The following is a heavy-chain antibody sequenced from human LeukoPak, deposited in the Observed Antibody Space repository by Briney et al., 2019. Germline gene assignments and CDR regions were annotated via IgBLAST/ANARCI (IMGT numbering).Heavy chain of an antibody. Sequence: GGSLRLSCAASGFTFSSYWMSWVRQAPGKGLEWVANIKQDGSEKYYVDSVKGRFTISRDNAKNSLYLQMNSLRAEDTAVYYCARANGNYYGLFDSWGQGTLVTVSS. CDR2: IKQDGSEK. CDR1: GFTFSSYW. CDR3: ARANGNYYGLFDS. J-gene: IGHJ4*02. D-gene: IGHD1-26*01. V-gene: IGHV3-7*01.